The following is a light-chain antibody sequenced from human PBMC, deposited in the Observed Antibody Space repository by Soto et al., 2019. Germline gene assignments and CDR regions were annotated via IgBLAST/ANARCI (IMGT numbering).Light chain of an antibody. CDR2: AAS. J-gene: IGKJ2*01. Sequence: DIQMTQSPSSLSASVGDRVTITCRASQSISSYLNWYQQKQGKAPKLLIYAASSLQSGVPSRFSGSGSGTDFTLTISSLQPEDFATYYCQQSYSTLGTFGQGTKLEIK. CDR1: QSISSY. CDR3: QQSYSTLGT. V-gene: IGKV1-39*01.